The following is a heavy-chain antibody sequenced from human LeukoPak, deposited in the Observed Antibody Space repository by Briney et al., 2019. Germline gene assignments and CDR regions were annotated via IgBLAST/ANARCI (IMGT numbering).Heavy chain of an antibody. CDR2: IYTSGST. CDR3: AGEGYCSSTSCSEDAFDI. Sequence: SETLSLTCTVSGGSISSYYWSWIRQPAGKGLEWIGRIYTSGSTNYNPSLKSRVTMSVDTSKNQFSLKLSSVTAADTAVYYCAGEGYCSSTSCSEDAFDIWGQGTMVTVSS. J-gene: IGHJ3*02. V-gene: IGHV4-4*07. D-gene: IGHD2-2*01. CDR1: GGSISSYY.